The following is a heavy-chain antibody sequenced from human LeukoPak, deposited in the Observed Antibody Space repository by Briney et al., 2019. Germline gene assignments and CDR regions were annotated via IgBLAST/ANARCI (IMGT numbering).Heavy chain of an antibody. J-gene: IGHJ4*02. V-gene: IGHV3-48*03. D-gene: IGHD3-10*01. CDR3: AKDRAYGSGSYSY. CDR1: GFTFSSYE. CDR2: ISSSGSTI. Sequence: GGSLRLSCAASGFTFSSYEMNWVRQAPGKGLGWVSYISSSGSTIYYADSVKGRFTISTDNSKNMLYLQMNSLRAEDTAVYYCAKDRAYGSGSYSYWGQGTLVTVSS.